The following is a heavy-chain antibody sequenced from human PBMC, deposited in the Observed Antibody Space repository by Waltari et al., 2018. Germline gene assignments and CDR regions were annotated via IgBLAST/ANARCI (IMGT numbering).Heavy chain of an antibody. V-gene: IGHV1-69*05. CDR3: ARGPQDFDY. Sequence: QVQLVQSGAEVKKPGSSVKVSCKASGGTFSSYAISWVRQAPGQGLEWMGGIIPIFGTTNYAQKLQGRVTMTTDTSTSTAYMELRSLRSDDTAVYYCARGPQDFDYWGQGTLVTVSS. CDR2: IIPIFGTT. CDR1: GGTFSSYA. J-gene: IGHJ4*02.